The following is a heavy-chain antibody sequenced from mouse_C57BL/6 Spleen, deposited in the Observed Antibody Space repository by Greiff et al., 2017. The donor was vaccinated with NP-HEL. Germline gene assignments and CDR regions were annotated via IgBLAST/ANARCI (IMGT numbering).Heavy chain of an antibody. J-gene: IGHJ2*01. V-gene: IGHV1-59*01. CDR3: ARRGTAQALYYFDY. D-gene: IGHD3-2*02. CDR2: IDPSDSYT. Sequence: QVQLQQPGAELVRPGTSVKLSCKASGYTFTSYWMHWVKQRPGQGLEWIGVIDPSDSYTNYNQKFKGKATLTVDTSSSTAYMQLSSLTSEDSAVYYCARRGTAQALYYFDYWGQGTTLTVSS. CDR1: GYTFTSYW.